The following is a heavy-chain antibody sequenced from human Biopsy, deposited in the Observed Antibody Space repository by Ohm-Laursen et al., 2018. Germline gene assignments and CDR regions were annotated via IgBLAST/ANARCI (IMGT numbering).Heavy chain of an antibody. CDR2: IFYRGST. J-gene: IGHJ5*02. CDR1: GGSISNNNYY. Sequence: PSDTLSLTCTVSGGSISNNNYYWGWIRQPPGKGLEWIGSIFYRGSTHYKPSLKSRVNISVDTSKNQFSLKPNSVTAADTAVYYCARDYDTSGYYYVSWGQGTLVTVSS. D-gene: IGHD3-22*01. CDR3: ARDYDTSGYYYVS. V-gene: IGHV4-39*01.